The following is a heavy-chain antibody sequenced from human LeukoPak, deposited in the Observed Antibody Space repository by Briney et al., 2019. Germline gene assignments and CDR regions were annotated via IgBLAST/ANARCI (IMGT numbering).Heavy chain of an antibody. CDR2: IYTSGST. CDR1: GGSISSGSYY. CDR3: ASLRGPAMIVVGGGYYFDY. J-gene: IGHJ4*02. Sequence: SETLSLTCAVSGGSISSGSYYWSWIRQPAGKGLEWIGRIYTSGSTNYNPSLKSRVTISVDTSKNQFSLKLSSVTAADTAVYYCASLRGPAMIVVGGGYYFDYWGQGTLVTVSS. V-gene: IGHV4-61*02. D-gene: IGHD3-22*01.